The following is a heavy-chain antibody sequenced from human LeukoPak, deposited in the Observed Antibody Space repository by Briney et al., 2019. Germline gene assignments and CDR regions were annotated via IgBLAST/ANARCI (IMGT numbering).Heavy chain of an antibody. J-gene: IGHJ4*02. CDR3: ARDSTAASLKKSTFDY. Sequence: ASVKVSCKASGYTFTGYYMHWVRQAPGQGLEWMGWINPNSGDTNYAQKFQGRVTMTRDTSISTAYMELSRLRSDDTAVYYCARDSTAASLKKSTFDYWGQGTLVTVSS. CDR1: GYTFTGYY. D-gene: IGHD6-13*01. V-gene: IGHV1-2*02. CDR2: INPNSGDT.